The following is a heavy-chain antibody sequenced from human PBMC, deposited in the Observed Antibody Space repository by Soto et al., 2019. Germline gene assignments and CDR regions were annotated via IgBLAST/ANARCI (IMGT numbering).Heavy chain of an antibody. D-gene: IGHD6-19*01. CDR2: VSHDGRNT. V-gene: IGHV3-30*18. CDR3: AKGGRKWLVTADFNY. CDR1: GFTFSDYA. J-gene: IGHJ4*02. Sequence: VQLVESGGGVVQPGRSLRLSCAASGFTFSDYAMHWVRQAPGKGLEWVAVVSHDGRNTHYADSVKGRFTISRDSSKNTVSLEMTILRAEDTAVYYWAKGGRKWLVTADFNYWGQGALVTVSS.